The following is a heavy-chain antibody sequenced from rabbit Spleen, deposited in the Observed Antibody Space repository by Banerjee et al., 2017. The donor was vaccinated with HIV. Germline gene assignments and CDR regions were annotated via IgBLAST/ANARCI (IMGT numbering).Heavy chain of an antibody. J-gene: IGHJ6*01. Sequence: QEQLGESGGGLVKPEGSLKLSCTASGFSFSNKAVMCWVRQAPGKGLEWVACAYAGSSGSTYSATWANGRFTISKTSSTTVTLQMTSLTAADMATYFCARDSGTSFSTYGMDLWGPGTLVTVS. CDR3: ARDSGTSFSTYGMDL. CDR2: AYAGSSGST. D-gene: IGHD8-1*01. V-gene: IGHV1S45*01. CDR1: GFSFSNKAV.